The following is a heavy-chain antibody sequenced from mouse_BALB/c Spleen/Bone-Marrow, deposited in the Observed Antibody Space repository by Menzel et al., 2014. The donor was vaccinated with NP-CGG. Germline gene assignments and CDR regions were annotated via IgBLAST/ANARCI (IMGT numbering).Heavy chain of an antibody. V-gene: IGHV1S81*02. CDR2: IIPSNGRT. D-gene: IGHD2-3*01. J-gene: IGHJ1*01. Sequence: VQLQESGAELVKPGASVKLSCKASGYTFTSYWMHWVKQRPGQGLEWIGEIIPSNGRTNYNEKFKSKATLTVDKSSNTAYMQLSSPTSEDSAVYYCARWLLQYFDVWGAGTTVTVSS. CDR1: GYTFTSYW. CDR3: ARWLLQYFDV.